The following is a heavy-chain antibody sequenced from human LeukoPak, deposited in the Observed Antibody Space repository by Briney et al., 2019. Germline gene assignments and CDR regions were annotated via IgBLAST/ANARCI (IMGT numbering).Heavy chain of an antibody. D-gene: IGHD6-13*01. CDR3: ARGPQQLVRGFNYYFMDV. V-gene: IGHV3-48*01. J-gene: IGHJ6*03. Sequence: GGSLRLSCAASGFNFSSYSMNWVRQAPGKGLEWVSYITRSSSSIYYADSVRGRFTISRDNAENSLYLQMNSLRAEDTAVYYCARGPQQLVRGFNYYFMDVWGKGTTVTVSS. CDR2: ITRSSSSI. CDR1: GFNFSSYS.